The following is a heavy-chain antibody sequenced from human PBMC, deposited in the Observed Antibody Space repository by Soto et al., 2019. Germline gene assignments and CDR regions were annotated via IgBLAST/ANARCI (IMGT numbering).Heavy chain of an antibody. V-gene: IGHV3-23*01. CDR3: AKDRQYYYGSGSYYLYYFDY. J-gene: IGHJ4*02. CDR2: ISGSGGST. D-gene: IGHD3-10*01. CDR1: GFTFSSYA. Sequence: EVQLLESGGGLVQPGGSLRLSCAASGFTFSSYAMSWVRQAPGKGLEWVSAISGSGGSTYYADSVKGRFTISRDNSKNTLYLQMNSLRAEDTAVYYCAKDRQYYYGSGSYYLYYFDYWGQGTLVTVSS.